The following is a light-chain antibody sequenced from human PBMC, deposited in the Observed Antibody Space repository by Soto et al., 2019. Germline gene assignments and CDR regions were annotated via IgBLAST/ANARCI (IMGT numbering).Light chain of an antibody. CDR1: SGHSSYA. Sequence: QLVLTQSPSASASLGASVKLTCTLSSGHSSYAIAWHQQQPEKGPRYLMKVDSDGSHTRVDAIPDRFSGSSSGAERYLTISSLQSEDEADYYCQTWGTGIHVVFGGGTKVTVL. CDR3: QTWGTGIHVV. J-gene: IGLJ2*01. CDR2: VDSDGSH. V-gene: IGLV4-69*01.